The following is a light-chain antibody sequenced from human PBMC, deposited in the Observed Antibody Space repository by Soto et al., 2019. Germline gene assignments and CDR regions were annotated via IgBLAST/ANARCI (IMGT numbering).Light chain of an antibody. CDR1: ESVSSN. Sequence: EVVMTQSPATLSVSPVERATLSCRASESVSSNLAWYQQRPGQAPRLVIYGASTRATGIPDRFSGGGSGTEFTLTISSLQSEDFAVYYCQQYNSWPPITFGQGTRLEIK. CDR3: QQYNSWPPIT. J-gene: IGKJ5*01. V-gene: IGKV3-15*01. CDR2: GAS.